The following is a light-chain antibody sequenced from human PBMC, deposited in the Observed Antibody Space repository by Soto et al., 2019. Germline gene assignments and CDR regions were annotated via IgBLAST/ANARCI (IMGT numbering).Light chain of an antibody. CDR3: NSYTSSSTYV. CDR2: DVT. Sequence: QSVLTQPASVSGSPGQSLTISCTAASSDIEIYNHISWYQQHPGKAPKLIIYDVTRRPSGVSNRFSGSKSGNTASLTISGLQPEDEADYYCNSYTSSSTYVFGTGTKVTVL. CDR1: SSDIEIYNH. V-gene: IGLV2-14*03. J-gene: IGLJ1*01.